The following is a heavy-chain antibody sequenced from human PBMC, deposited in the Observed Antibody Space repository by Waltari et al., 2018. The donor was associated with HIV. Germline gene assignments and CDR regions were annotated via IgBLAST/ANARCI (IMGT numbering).Heavy chain of an antibody. CDR2: IKQDGSKT. D-gene: IGHD4-4*01. Sequence: EEQLVDSGGGLIQPRGSLRLSCEPSGFSFSTYWMNWVRQVAGKGLEWVASIKQDGSKTDYAVSVKARVTIARDNAKKQLYLQMNRLRAEDTAMYYCARNWLNSIYPKGLVWGQGTLVTVSS. CDR3: ARNWLNSIYPKGLV. V-gene: IGHV3-7*01. J-gene: IGHJ4*02. CDR1: GFSFSTYW.